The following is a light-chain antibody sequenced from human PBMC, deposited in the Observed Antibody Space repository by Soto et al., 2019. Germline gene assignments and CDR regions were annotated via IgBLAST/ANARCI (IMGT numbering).Light chain of an antibody. CDR1: QSISSY. J-gene: IGKJ2*01. CDR3: QLSYSTPHT. V-gene: IGKV1-39*01. Sequence: DIQMTQSPSSLSASVGDRVTITCRASQSISSYLNWYQQKPGKAPKLLIYAASSLQSGVPSRFSGRGSGTDFTLTISSLQPEDFATYYCQLSYSTPHTFGQGTKLEIK. CDR2: AAS.